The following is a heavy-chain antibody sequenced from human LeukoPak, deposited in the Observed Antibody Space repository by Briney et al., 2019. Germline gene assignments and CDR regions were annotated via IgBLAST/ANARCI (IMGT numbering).Heavy chain of an antibody. Sequence: PGGSLRLSCAASGFTFDDFAMQWVRQAPGKGLEWVSGIDYNSDGIDYAASVKGRFTISRDNAKNSLYLQMNSLRTEDTALYFCAKVSSSWYLAGPDYWGQGTLVTVSS. CDR1: GFTFDDFA. V-gene: IGHV3-9*01. CDR2: IDYNSDGI. CDR3: AKVSSSWYLAGPDY. D-gene: IGHD6-13*01. J-gene: IGHJ4*02.